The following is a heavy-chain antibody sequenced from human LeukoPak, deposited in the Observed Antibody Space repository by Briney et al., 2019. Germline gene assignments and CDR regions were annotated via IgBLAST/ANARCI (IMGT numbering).Heavy chain of an antibody. Sequence: GGSLRLSCAACGFTFSSYLMHWVRQAPGKGLVWVSRINSDGSSTSYADSVKGRFTISRDNAKNTLYLQMNSLRAEDTAVYYCARDIAVAGTVDYWGQGNLVTVSS. J-gene: IGHJ4*02. CDR3: ARDIAVAGTVDY. CDR2: INSDGSST. V-gene: IGHV3-74*01. CDR1: GFTFSSYL. D-gene: IGHD6-19*01.